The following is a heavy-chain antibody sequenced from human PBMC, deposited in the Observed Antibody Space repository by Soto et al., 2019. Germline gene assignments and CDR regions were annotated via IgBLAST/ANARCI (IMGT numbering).Heavy chain of an antibody. CDR2: ISYDGSNK. V-gene: IGHV3-30*18. CDR3: AKDDDSSGWYRKFDY. D-gene: IGHD6-19*01. CDR1: GFTFSSYG. J-gene: IGHJ4*02. Sequence: QVQLVESGGGVVQPGRSLRLSCAASGFTFSSYGMHWVRQAPGKGLEWVAVISYDGSNKYYADSVKGRFTISRDNSKNTLYLQMNSLRAEDTAVYYCAKDDDSSGWYRKFDYWGQGTLVTVSS.